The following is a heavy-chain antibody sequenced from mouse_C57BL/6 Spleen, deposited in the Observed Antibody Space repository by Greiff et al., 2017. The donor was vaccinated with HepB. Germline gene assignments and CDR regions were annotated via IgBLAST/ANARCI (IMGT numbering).Heavy chain of an antibody. J-gene: IGHJ2*01. Sequence: VQLQQSGPELVKPGASVKISCKASGYSFTSYYIHWVKQRPGQGLEWIGWIYPGSGNTKYNEKFKGKATLTADTSSSTAYMQLSSLTSEDSAVYYCARQGIYDGYLYYFDYWGQGTTLTVSS. V-gene: IGHV1-66*01. CDR2: IYPGSGNT. CDR3: ARQGIYDGYLYYFDY. CDR1: GYSFTSYY. D-gene: IGHD2-3*01.